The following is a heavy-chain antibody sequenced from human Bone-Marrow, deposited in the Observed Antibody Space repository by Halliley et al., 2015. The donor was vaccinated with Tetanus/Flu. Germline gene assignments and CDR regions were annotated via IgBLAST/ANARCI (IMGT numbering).Heavy chain of an antibody. Sequence: TLSLTCTISGGSITSHYWSWIRQPPGKGLEWIGYIYFSGSTSYHPSLRSRVTISVDTSKNQFSLRLSSVTAADTAVYYCARGNPPYYYYGLDVWSQGTSVTVSS. CDR3: ARGNPPYYYYGLDV. V-gene: IGHV4-59*11. J-gene: IGHJ6*02. CDR2: IYFSGST. CDR1: GGSITSHY.